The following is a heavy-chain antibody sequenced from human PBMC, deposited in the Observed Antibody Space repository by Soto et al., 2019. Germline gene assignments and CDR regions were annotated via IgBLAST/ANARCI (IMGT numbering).Heavy chain of an antibody. CDR2: IYYSGST. V-gene: IGHV4-59*01. J-gene: IGHJ4*02. CDR1: GGSISNYY. CDR3: ASYNFGVFFDY. D-gene: IGHD3-3*01. Sequence: QVQLQESGPGLVKPSETLSLTCTVSGGSISNYYWTWIRQSPGKGLEWIGYIYYSGSTNYNPSLKSRVTMSIDTSKNQFSLKVSSVTAADTAVYYGASYNFGVFFDYWGQCTLVTVSS.